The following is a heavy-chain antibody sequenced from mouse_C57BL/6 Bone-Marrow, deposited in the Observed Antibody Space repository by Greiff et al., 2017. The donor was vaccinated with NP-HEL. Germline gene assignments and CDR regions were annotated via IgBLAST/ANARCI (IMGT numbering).Heavy chain of an antibody. J-gene: IGHJ1*01. CDR2: ISDGGSYT. D-gene: IGHD1-1*01. CDR3: ARDRRTRLVACWDFDD. V-gene: IGHV5-4*01. Sequence: EVQLVESGGGLVKPGGSLKLSCAASGFTFSSYAMSWVRQTPEKRLEWVATISDGGSYTYYPDNVKGRFTISRDNAKNNLYLQMSHLKSEDTAMYYCARDRRTRLVACWDFDDWGPGTSVTVSS. CDR1: GFTFSSYA.